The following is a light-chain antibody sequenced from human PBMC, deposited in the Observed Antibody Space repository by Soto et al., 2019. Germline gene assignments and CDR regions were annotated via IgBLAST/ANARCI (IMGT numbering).Light chain of an antibody. CDR3: QHYNSYSEA. Sequence: DIQMSHSPSTLYGSVGDRVTITCRASQTISSWWVWYQLKPGRAPKILIYKASSLESGVTSRFSGSGAGTEFTLTISSLQPDDFATYYCQHYNSYSEAFGQGTKVDI. CDR1: QTISSW. J-gene: IGKJ1*01. CDR2: KAS. V-gene: IGKV1-5*03.